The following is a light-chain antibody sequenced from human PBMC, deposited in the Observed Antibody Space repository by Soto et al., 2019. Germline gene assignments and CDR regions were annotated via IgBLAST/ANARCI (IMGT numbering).Light chain of an antibody. Sequence: QSVLTQPPSAYGSPGQSVTISCTGTSNDIGAYNYVSWYQQYPGKAPKLIIYEVFRRPSGVPDRFSGSKSGNTASLTVSGLQPEDEADYYCSSYAGRETGVFGTGTKVTVL. CDR1: SNDIGAYNY. CDR3: SSYAGRETGV. CDR2: EVF. J-gene: IGLJ1*01. V-gene: IGLV2-8*01.